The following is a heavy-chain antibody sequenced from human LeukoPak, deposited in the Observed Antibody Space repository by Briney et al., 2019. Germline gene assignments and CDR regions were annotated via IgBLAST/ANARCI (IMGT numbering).Heavy chain of an antibody. CDR2: IYYSGST. D-gene: IGHD3-9*01. CDR1: GGSLSSYY. CDR3: ARGDRYFDWLYLDY. J-gene: IGHJ4*02. Sequence: SETLSLTCTVSGGSLSSYYWSWLRQPPGKGLEWIGYIYYSGSTNYNPSLKSRVTISVDTSKNQFSLKLSSVTAADTAVYYCARGDRYFDWLYLDYWGQGTLVTVSS. V-gene: IGHV4-59*01.